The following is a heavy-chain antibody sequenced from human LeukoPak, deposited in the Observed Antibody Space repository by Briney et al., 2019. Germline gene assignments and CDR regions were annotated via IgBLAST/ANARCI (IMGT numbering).Heavy chain of an antibody. D-gene: IGHD3-10*01. CDR3: ARAGGVLWFADPDLAYYFDY. Sequence: GGSLRLSCAASGFTFSSYWMSWGGQAPGGGGEWVANIKEDGREKYYVDSVRGRFTISRDNAKNSLYLQMNSLRAEDTAVYYCARAGGVLWFADPDLAYYFDYWGQGTLVTVSS. CDR2: IKEDGREK. CDR1: GFTFSSYW. J-gene: IGHJ4*02. V-gene: IGHV3-7*04.